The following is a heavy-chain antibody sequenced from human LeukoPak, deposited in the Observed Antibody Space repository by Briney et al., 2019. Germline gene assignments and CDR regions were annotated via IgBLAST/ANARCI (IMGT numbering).Heavy chain of an antibody. CDR1: GGSISSSSYY. Sequence: SETLSLTCTVSGGSISSSSYYWGWIRQPPGKGLEWIGSIYYSGSTYYNPSLKSRVTISVDTSKNQFSLKLSSVTAADTAVYYCARVDIVVVPAAMFLYYYGMDVWGQGTTVTVSS. CDR2: IYYSGST. J-gene: IGHJ6*02. D-gene: IGHD2-2*03. CDR3: ARVDIVVVPAAMFLYYYGMDV. V-gene: IGHV4-39*01.